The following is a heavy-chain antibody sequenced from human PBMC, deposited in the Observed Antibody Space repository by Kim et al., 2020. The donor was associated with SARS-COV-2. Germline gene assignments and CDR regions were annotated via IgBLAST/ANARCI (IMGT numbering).Heavy chain of an antibody. CDR3: ARENNLRYPYYYGMDV. Sequence: SETLSLTCTVSGGSISSGSYYWSWIRQPAGKGLEWIGRIYTSGSTNYNPSLKSRVTISVDTSKNQFSLKLSSVTAADTAVYYCARENNLRYPYYYGMDVWGQGTTVTVSS. CDR2: IYTSGST. V-gene: IGHV4-61*02. CDR1: GGSISSGSYY. J-gene: IGHJ6*02. D-gene: IGHD3-9*01.